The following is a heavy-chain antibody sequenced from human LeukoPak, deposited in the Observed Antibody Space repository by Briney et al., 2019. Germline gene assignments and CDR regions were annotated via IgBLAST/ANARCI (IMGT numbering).Heavy chain of an antibody. J-gene: IGHJ4*02. Sequence: SETLSLTCTVSGYSISSDYYWGWIRQPPGKGLEWIGSIYHSGSTYYNPSLKSRVTISVDMSKNHFSLKLNSVTAADTAIYYCARGHDILTGSPFDYWGQGILVTVSS. CDR3: ARGHDILTGSPFDY. V-gene: IGHV4-38-2*02. D-gene: IGHD3-9*01. CDR1: GYSISSDYY. CDR2: IYHSGST.